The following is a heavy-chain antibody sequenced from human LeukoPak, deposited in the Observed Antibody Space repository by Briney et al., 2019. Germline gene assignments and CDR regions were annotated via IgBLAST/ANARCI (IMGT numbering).Heavy chain of an antibody. D-gene: IGHD3-10*01. CDR3: ARDFQTRVRGVEVSFDP. J-gene: IGHJ5*02. CDR2: ISAYNGNT. V-gene: IGHV1-18*01. Sequence: ASVKVSCKASGYTFTSYGISWVRQAPGQGLEWMGWISAYNGNTNYAQKLQGRVTMTTDTSTSTAYMELRSLRSDDTAVYYCARDFQTRVRGVEVSFDPWGQGTLVTVSS. CDR1: GYTFTSYG.